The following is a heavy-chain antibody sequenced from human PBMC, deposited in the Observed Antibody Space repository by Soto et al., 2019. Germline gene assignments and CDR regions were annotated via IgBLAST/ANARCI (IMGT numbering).Heavy chain of an antibody. CDR1: GFTFKNYA. V-gene: IGHV3-33*01. Sequence: QVQLVESGGGVVQPGRSLRLSCAASGFTFKNYAMHWVRQPPGKGLEWLAVIWYDGSPKYYADSVKGRFTISRDNSKNTLFLEMNSLRADDTAMYYCASSSGWFFSDTFDIWGQGTMVTVSS. CDR3: ASSSGWFFSDTFDI. D-gene: IGHD6-13*01. J-gene: IGHJ3*02. CDR2: IWYDGSPK.